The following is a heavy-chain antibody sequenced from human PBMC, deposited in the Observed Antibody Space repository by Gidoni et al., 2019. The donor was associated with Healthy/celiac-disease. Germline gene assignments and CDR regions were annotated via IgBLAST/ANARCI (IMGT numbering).Heavy chain of an antibody. V-gene: IGHV3-9*01. CDR2: ISWNSGSI. Sequence: KGLEWVSGISWNSGSIGYADSVKGRFTISRDNAKNSLYLQMNSLRAEDTALYYCAKDTPESLRAFDIWGQGTMVTVSS. CDR3: AKDTPESLRAFDI. J-gene: IGHJ3*02.